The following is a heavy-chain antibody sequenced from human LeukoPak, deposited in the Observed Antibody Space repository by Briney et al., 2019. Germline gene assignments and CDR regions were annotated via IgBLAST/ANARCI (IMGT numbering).Heavy chain of an antibody. CDR1: GLAFRIAC. V-gene: IGHV3-15*01. Sequence: GGSLRLSCAPSGLAFRIACMRWPRHARGKGRELVGRIRSTSSGGTTEYAAPLKGTFTISRDDSKNTLYLQMNSLTTEDTAVYYCTTYDYKIDYWGQGTLVTVSS. D-gene: IGHD4-11*01. CDR3: TTYDYKIDY. CDR2: IRSTSSGGTT. J-gene: IGHJ4*02.